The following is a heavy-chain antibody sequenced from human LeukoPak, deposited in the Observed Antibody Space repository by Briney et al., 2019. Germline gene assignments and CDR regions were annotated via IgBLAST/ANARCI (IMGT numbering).Heavy chain of an antibody. J-gene: IGHJ5*02. Sequence: ASVKVSCKASGYTFTSYGISWVRQAPGQGLEWMGWISAYNGNTNYAQKLQGRVTMTTDTSTSTAYMELRSLRSDDTAVYYCAREKESYYYGSGSYYSWFDPWGQGTLVTVSS. CDR3: AREKESYYYGSGSYYSWFDP. V-gene: IGHV1-18*01. CDR1: GYTFTSYG. D-gene: IGHD3-10*01. CDR2: ISAYNGNT.